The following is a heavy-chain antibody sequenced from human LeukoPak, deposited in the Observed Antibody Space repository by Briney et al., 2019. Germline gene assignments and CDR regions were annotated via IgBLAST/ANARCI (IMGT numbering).Heavy chain of an antibody. CDR3: AKEHDFDIVGGYYYHYGMDV. Sequence: GGSLRLSCAASGFTFSSYGMHWVRQAPGKGLEWVAVISYDGSNKYYADSVKGRFTISRDNSKNTLYLQMNSLRAEDTAVYYCAKEHDFDIVGGYYYHYGMDVWGQGTTVTVSS. CDR2: ISYDGSNK. D-gene: IGHD2-15*01. V-gene: IGHV3-30*18. J-gene: IGHJ6*02. CDR1: GFTFSSYG.